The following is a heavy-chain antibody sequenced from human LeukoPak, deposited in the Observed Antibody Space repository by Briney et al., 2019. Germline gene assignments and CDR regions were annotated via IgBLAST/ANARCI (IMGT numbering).Heavy chain of an antibody. D-gene: IGHD3-9*01. CDR2: INHSGST. V-gene: IGHV4-34*01. Sequence: PSETLSLTCAVYGGSFSGYYWSWIRQPPGKGLEWIGEINHSGSTNYNPSLKSRVTISVDASKNQFSLKLSSVTAADTAVYYCARGTPYYDILTGYYIFLRRDNWFDPWGQGTLVTVSS. CDR1: GGSFSGYY. CDR3: ARGTPYYDILTGYYIFLRRDNWFDP. J-gene: IGHJ5*02.